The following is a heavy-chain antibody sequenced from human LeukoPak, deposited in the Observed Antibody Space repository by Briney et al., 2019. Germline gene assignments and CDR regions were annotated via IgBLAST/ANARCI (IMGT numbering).Heavy chain of an antibody. D-gene: IGHD2-2*01. J-gene: IGHJ4*02. CDR1: GFSFSTYG. CDR2: MQYDGSEE. Sequence: GGSLRLSCAASGFSFSTYGMHWVRQAPGKGLEWVTFMQYDGSEEYYADSVKGRFTISRDNSKNTLYLQMDSLGGEDTAVYYCAGKAAAYYFVYWGQGTLVTVSS. CDR3: AGKAAAYYFVY. V-gene: IGHV3-30*02.